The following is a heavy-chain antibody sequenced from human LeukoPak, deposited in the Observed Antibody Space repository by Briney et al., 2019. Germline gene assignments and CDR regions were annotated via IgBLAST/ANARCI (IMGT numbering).Heavy chain of an antibody. Sequence: SETLSLTCSVSGGSNSAYYWSWIRQPPGKGLEWIGYINYSGRTDYNPSLKGRVTISVDTSKNQFSLKLSSVTAADTAVFYCARTISGWYYFDYWGQGTLVTISS. CDR3: ARTISGWYYFDY. V-gene: IGHV4-59*08. D-gene: IGHD6-13*01. CDR1: GGSNSAYY. J-gene: IGHJ4*02. CDR2: INYSGRT.